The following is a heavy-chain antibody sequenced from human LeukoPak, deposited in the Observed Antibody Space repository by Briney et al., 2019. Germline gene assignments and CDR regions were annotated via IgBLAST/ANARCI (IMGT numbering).Heavy chain of an antibody. Sequence: GSLRLSCAASGFTFDDYGMSWVRQAPGKGLEWVSYIRSSSSTMYYADSVKGRFTISRDNAKNSLYLQMNSLRAEDTAVYYCARADYYGSGNYYTSDYWGQGTLITVSS. V-gene: IGHV3-48*01. D-gene: IGHD3-10*01. J-gene: IGHJ4*02. CDR2: IRSSSSTM. CDR1: GFTFDDYG. CDR3: ARADYYGSGNYYTSDY.